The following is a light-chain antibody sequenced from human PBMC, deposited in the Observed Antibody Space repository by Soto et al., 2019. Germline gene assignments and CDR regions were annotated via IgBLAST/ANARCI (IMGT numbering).Light chain of an antibody. V-gene: IGKV4-1*01. J-gene: IGKJ2*01. CDR2: WAS. Sequence: DIVMTQSPDSLAVSLGERATINCKSSQSVLYSSNNQNYLAWYQQKPGQPPKLLIYWASIRESGVPDRFSGSGSGTDFTLTISSLEPEDFAVYYCQQRSNWYTFGQGTKLEIK. CDR3: QQRSNWYT. CDR1: QSVLYSSNNQNY.